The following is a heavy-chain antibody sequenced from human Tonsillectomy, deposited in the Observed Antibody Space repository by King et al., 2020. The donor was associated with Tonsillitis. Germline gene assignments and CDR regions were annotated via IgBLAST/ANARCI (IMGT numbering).Heavy chain of an antibody. CDR1: GFTFSNAW. Sequence: VQLVEAGGGLVKPGGSLRLSCAASGFTFSNAWMSWVRQAPGKGLEWVGRIKSKTDGGTTDYAVPVKGRFTISRDDSKNTLYLQMNSLKTEDTAVYYCTTAYYYDSSGYYYLPFDYWGQGTLVTVSS. D-gene: IGHD3-22*01. CDR2: IKSKTDGGTT. CDR3: TTAYYYDSSGYYYLPFDY. V-gene: IGHV3-15*01. J-gene: IGHJ4*02.